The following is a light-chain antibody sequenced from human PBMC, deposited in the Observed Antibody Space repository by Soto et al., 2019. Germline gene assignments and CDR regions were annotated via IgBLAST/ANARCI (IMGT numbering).Light chain of an antibody. V-gene: IGKV1-39*01. CDR3: QLTYNLMIR. J-gene: IGKJ5*01. CDR1: QSISRY. CDR2: AAS. Sequence: SASVVDVATITCRSSQSISRYLNWYQQEPGKAPKLLIYAASSLQRGVPSRFSGSGSGTDFTLTISSLQPEDFTTYYCQLTYNLMIRFGHGARLEI.